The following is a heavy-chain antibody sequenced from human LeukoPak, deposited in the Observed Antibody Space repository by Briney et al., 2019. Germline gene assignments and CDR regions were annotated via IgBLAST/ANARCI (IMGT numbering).Heavy chain of an antibody. Sequence: SETLSLTCTVSGYSISSGYYWGWIRQPPGKGLEWIGSIYHSGSTNYNPSLKSRVTISVDTSKNQFSLKLSSVTAADTAVYYCASTLYSGSYSYFDYWGQGTLVTVSS. V-gene: IGHV4-38-2*02. J-gene: IGHJ4*02. CDR3: ASTLYSGSYSYFDY. D-gene: IGHD1-26*01. CDR2: IYHSGST. CDR1: GYSISSGYY.